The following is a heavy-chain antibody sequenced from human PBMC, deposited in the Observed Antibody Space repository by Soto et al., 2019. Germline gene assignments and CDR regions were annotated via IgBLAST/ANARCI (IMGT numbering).Heavy chain of an antibody. CDR3: AKSLWDTSGWKTDY. Sequence: PSETLSLTCTVSGDSISSLYWSWIRQPPGKGLEWIGYIYYSGSINYNPSLKSRVTISVDPSKNQFSLRLSSVTAADTAMYYCAKSLWDTSGWKTDYWGQGTLVTVSS. CDR2: IYYSGSI. D-gene: IGHD6-19*01. V-gene: IGHV4-59*01. CDR1: GDSISSLY. J-gene: IGHJ4*02.